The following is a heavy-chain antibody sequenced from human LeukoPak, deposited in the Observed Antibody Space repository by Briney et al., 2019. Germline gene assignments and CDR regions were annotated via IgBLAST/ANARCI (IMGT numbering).Heavy chain of an antibody. V-gene: IGHV1-2*02. CDR3: ASSITIFGVVIVDDFDY. D-gene: IGHD3-3*01. CDR1: GYTFTGYY. CDR2: INPNSGGT. J-gene: IGHJ4*02. Sequence: GASVKVSCKASGYTFTGYYMHWVRQAPGQGLEWMGWINPNSGGTNYAQKFQGRVTMTRDTSISTAYMELSRLRSDDTAVYYCASSITIFGVVIVDDFDYWGQGTLVTVSS.